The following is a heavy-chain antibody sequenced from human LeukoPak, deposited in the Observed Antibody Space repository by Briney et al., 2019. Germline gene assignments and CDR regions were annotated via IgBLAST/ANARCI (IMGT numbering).Heavy chain of an antibody. CDR2: IIPIFGTA. CDR3: AREPLYYYYMDV. CDR1: GGTFSSYA. V-gene: IGHV1-69*13. Sequence: SVKVSCKASGGTFSSYAISWVRQAPGQGLEWMGGIIPIFGTANYAQKFQGRVTITADESTSTAYMELSSLRSEDTAVYYCAREPLYYYYMDVWGKGTTVTVSS. J-gene: IGHJ6*03.